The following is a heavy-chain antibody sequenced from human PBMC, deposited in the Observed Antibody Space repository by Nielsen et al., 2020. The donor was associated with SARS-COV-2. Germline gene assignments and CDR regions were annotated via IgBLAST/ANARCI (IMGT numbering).Heavy chain of an antibody. V-gene: IGHV1-24*01. J-gene: IGHJ4*02. Sequence: ASVKVSCKVSGYSLTEISMHWVRQAPGKGLEWMGSFDPEDGEIIYAQKFEGRVTMTEDTSTDTAYMELRSLRSEDTAVYYCARGGVNGWWDYWGQGTLVTVSS. CDR3: ARGGVNGWWDY. CDR1: GYSLTEIS. CDR2: FDPEDGEI. D-gene: IGHD6-19*01.